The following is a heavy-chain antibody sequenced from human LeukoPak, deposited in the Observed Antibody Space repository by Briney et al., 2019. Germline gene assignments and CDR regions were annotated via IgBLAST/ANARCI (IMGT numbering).Heavy chain of an antibody. CDR2: ISYDGSNK. J-gene: IGHJ4*02. D-gene: IGHD5-18*01. CDR3: ANADTAMATDDY. V-gene: IGHV3-30*18. CDR1: GFTFSSYG. Sequence: GGSLRLSCAASGFTFSSYGMHWVRQAPGKGLEWVAVISYDGSNKYYADSVKGRFTISRDNSKNTLYLQMNSLRAEDTAVYYCANADTAMATDDYWGQGTLVTVSS.